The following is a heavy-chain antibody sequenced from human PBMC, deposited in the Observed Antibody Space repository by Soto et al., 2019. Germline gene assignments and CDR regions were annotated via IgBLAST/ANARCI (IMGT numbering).Heavy chain of an antibody. V-gene: IGHV4-34*01. CDR3: ARGPPVLLWFGEFHYDY. D-gene: IGHD3-10*01. Sequence: SETLSLTCAVYGGSFSGYSWTWIRQPPGTGLEWIGEINHSGSTNYNPSLKSRVTISVDTSKNQFSLKLSSVTAADTAVYYCARGPPVLLWFGEFHYDYWGQGTLVTVSS. J-gene: IGHJ4*02. CDR2: INHSGST. CDR1: GGSFSGYS.